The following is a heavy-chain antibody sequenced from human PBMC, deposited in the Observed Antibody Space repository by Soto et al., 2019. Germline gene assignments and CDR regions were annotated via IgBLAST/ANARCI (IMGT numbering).Heavy chain of an antibody. CDR1: GFTFSYYY. Sequence: LIRSCAASGFTFSYYYMTWIRQAPWKGLEWVSYIVSSSAYTKYADSVKGRFTISRDNAKNSLYLEMNSLRAEDTAVYYCARLRASSWYMGGYLDYWGQGTLVTVSS. J-gene: IGHJ4*02. V-gene: IGHV3-11*06. CDR2: IVSSSAYT. CDR3: ARLRASSWYMGGYLDY. D-gene: IGHD6-13*01.